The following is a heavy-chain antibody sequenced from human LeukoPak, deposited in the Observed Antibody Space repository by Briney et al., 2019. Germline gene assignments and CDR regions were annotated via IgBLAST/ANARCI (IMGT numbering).Heavy chain of an antibody. CDR2: IYYRGST. CDR3: ARADYDTSAYYYTFDY. CDR1: GGSINGYY. D-gene: IGHD3-22*01. Sequence: TSSETLSLTCTVSGGSINGYYWSWILQPPEKGLEWIGYIYYRGSTNYNPSLKSRVTISVDTSKNQFSLKLSSVTAADTAVYYCARADYDTSAYYYTFDYWGQGTLVTVSS. J-gene: IGHJ4*02. V-gene: IGHV4-59*01.